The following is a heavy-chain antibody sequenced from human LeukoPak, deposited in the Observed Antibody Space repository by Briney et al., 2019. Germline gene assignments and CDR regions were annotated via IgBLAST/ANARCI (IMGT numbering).Heavy chain of an antibody. CDR1: GGSISSGTYY. J-gene: IGHJ4*02. V-gene: IGHV4-30-2*01. CDR3: ARDFNLDY. CDR2: IYHDGDT. Sequence: PSQTLSLTCTVSGGSISSGTYYWTWIRQPPGKGLEWIGYIYHDGDTYYNPSLKSRVTISLDTSKNQFSLKLRSVTAADTAVYYCARDFNLDYWGQGTLVTVSS. D-gene: IGHD1-14*01.